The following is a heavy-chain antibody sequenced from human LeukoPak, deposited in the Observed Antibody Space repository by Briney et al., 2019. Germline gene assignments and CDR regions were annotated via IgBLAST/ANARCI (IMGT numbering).Heavy chain of an antibody. CDR3: AKGEITIFGVGSPTY. CDR2: IRYDGSNK. CDR1: GFTFSSYG. J-gene: IGHJ4*02. Sequence: GGSLRLSCAASGFTFSSYGMHWVRQAPGKGLEWGAFIRYDGSNKYYADSVKGRFTISRDNSKNTLYLQMNSLRAEDTAVYYCAKGEITIFGVGSPTYWRQGTLVTVTS. D-gene: IGHD3-3*01. V-gene: IGHV3-30*02.